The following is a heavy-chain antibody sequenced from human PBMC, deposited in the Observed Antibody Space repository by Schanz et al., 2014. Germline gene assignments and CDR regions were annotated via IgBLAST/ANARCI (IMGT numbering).Heavy chain of an antibody. D-gene: IGHD3-3*02. CDR1: GDTFSSYT. V-gene: IGHV1-69*08. Sequence: QVQLVQSGAEVKKPGSSVKVSCKASGDTFSSYTINWVRHAPGQGLEWMGRIIPITGITNYAQKFQGRVTFTADKSTSTAFLEVNSLRSEDTAVYYCARENKDYDSILNKFFHYGLDLWGQGTTVTVSS. CDR2: IIPITGIT. J-gene: IGHJ6*02. CDR3: ARENKDYDSILNKFFHYGLDL.